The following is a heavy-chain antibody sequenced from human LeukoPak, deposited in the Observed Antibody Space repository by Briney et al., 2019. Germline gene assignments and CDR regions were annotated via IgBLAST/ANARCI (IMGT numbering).Heavy chain of an antibody. CDR1: GFTFSSYG. V-gene: IGHV3-30*02. D-gene: IGHD1-26*01. CDR2: IRYDGSNK. CDR3: AKDLFGSYFGGHY. Sequence: GGSLRLSCAASGFTFSSYGMHWVRQAPGKGLEWVAFIRYDGSNKYYADSVKGRFTISRDNSKNTLHLQMNSLRAEDTAVYYCAKDLFGSYFGGHYWGQGTLVTVSS. J-gene: IGHJ4*02.